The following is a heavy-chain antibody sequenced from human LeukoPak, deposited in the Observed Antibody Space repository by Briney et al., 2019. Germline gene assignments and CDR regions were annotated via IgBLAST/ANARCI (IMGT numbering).Heavy chain of an antibody. CDR2: IYYSGST. J-gene: IGHJ6*03. D-gene: IGHD5-18*01. CDR3: ASCGYTCGYSYYYYYMDV. V-gene: IGHV4-39*01. CDR1: GGSISSSSYY. Sequence: SETLSLTCTVSGGSISSSSYYWGWIRQPPGKGLEWIGSIYYSGSTYYNPSLKSRVTISIDTSKNQFSLRLSSVTAADTAVYYCASCGYTCGYSYYYYYMDVWGKGTTVTVSS.